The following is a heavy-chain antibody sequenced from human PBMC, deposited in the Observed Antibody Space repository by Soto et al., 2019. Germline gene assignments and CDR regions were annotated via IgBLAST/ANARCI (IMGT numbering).Heavy chain of an antibody. D-gene: IGHD1-1*01. V-gene: IGHV3-23*01. J-gene: IGHJ4*02. CDR1: GFTFSSYA. Sequence: EVHLLESGGGLVQPGGSLRLSCAASGFTFSSYAMSWVHQAPGKGLEWVSAISGSGGSTYYADSVKGRFTISRDNSKNTVYLQMNSLRAEDTALYYCARLVSNWYFDYWGQGTLVTVSS. CDR3: ARLVSNWYFDY. CDR2: ISGSGGST.